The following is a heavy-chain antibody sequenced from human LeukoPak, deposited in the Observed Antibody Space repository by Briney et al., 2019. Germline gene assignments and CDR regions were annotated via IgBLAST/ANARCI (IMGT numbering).Heavy chain of an antibody. CDR3: ARTSSSEYFQH. J-gene: IGHJ1*01. D-gene: IGHD6-6*01. CDR1: GGSISGYY. V-gene: IGHV4-34*01. Sequence: PSETLSLTCAVYGGSISGYYWSWIRQSPGKGLEWIGEINHSGSTNYNPSLKSRVTISVDTSKNQFSLKLSSVTAADTAVYYCARTSSSEYFQHWGQGTLVTVSS. CDR2: INHSGST.